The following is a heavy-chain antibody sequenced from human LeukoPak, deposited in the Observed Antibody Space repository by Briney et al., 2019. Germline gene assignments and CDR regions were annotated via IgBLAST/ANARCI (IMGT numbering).Heavy chain of an antibody. D-gene: IGHD6-6*01. V-gene: IGHV3-7*01. CDR2: INQGGSET. Sequence: GGSLRLSCAAFGFTFRTYWMSWVRQAPGKGLEWVASINQGGSETYYVESVKGRFTISRDNAMNSFFLQMNSLRAEDTAVYYCARLIGDRTIYDYWGQGTLVTVSS. J-gene: IGHJ4*02. CDR3: ARLIGDRTIYDY. CDR1: GFTFRTYW.